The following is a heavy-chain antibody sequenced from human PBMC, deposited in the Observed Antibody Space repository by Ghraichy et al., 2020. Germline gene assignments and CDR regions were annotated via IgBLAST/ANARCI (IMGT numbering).Heavy chain of an antibody. CDR2: IYWDDDK. D-gene: IGHD4-17*01. J-gene: IGHJ4*02. CDR3: AHRRRFMTTVTTEPGELFFNY. Sequence: SGPTLVKPTQTLTLTCTFSGFSLSTSGVGVGWIRQPPGKALEWLALIYWDDDKRYSPSLKSRLTITKDTSKNQVVLTMTNMDPVDTATYYCAHRRRFMTTVTTEPGELFFNYWGQGTLVTVSS. V-gene: IGHV2-5*02. CDR1: GFSLSTSGVG.